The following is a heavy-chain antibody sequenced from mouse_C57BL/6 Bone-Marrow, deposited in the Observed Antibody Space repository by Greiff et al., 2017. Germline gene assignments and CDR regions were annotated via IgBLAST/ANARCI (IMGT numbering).Heavy chain of an antibody. CDR3: AREGWSFAY. CDR2: IDPSDSYT. D-gene: IGHD1-1*02. V-gene: IGHV1-69*01. J-gene: IGHJ3*01. Sequence: QVQLQQPGAELVMPGASVKLSCKASGYTFTSYWMHWVKQRPGQGLEWIGEIDPSDSYTNYNQKFKGKSTLTVDKSSSTAYMQLSSLTSEDSAVYYCAREGWSFAYWGQGTLVTVSA. CDR1: GYTFTSYW.